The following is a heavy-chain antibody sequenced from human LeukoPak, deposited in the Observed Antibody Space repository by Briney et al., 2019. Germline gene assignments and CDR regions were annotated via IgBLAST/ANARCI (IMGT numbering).Heavy chain of an antibody. CDR1: GFTFSSYS. CDR3: ARAAGNDYPVY. V-gene: IGHV3-21*04. CDR2: ISSSSSYI. D-gene: IGHD3-10*01. Sequence: GGSLRLSCAASGFTFSSYSMNWVRQAPGKGLEWVSSISSSSSYIYYADSVKGRFTISRDNSKNTLYLQMNSLRAEDTAVYYCARAAGNDYPVYWGQGTLVTVSS. J-gene: IGHJ4*02.